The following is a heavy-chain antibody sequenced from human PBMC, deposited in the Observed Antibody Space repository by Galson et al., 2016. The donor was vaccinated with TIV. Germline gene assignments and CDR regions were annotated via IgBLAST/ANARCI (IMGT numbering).Heavy chain of an antibody. Sequence: PALVKPTQTLTLTCTVSGFSLTNPRMGVSWLRQPPGKALEWLADAFPYDEQSYNTALEKRLSISKDTSKSQVVLTMTNMDPVDTATYYCARTFRLRMGELSLYLEGFDYWGQGTLVTVSS. D-gene: IGHD3-16*02. CDR3: ARTFRLRMGELSLYLEGFDY. V-gene: IGHV2-26*01. CDR2: AFPYDEQ. CDR1: GFSLTNPRMG. J-gene: IGHJ4*02.